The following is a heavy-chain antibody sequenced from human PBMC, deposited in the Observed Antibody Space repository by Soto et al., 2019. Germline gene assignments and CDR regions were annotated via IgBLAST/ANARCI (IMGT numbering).Heavy chain of an antibody. J-gene: IGHJ4*02. CDR3: SKDEYRGYYRYYFDY. V-gene: IGHV3-23*01. CDR1: GFTFSSYA. CDR2: ISGSGGST. D-gene: IGHD3-22*01. Sequence: PGGSLRLSCAASGFTFSSYAMSWVRQAPGKGLEWVSAISGSGGSTYYADSVKGRFTISRDNSKNTLYLQMNSLRAEDTAVYYYSKDEYRGYYRYYFDYCGQGTLVTVSS.